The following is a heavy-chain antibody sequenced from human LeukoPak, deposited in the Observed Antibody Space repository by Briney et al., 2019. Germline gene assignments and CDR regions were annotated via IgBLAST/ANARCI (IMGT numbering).Heavy chain of an antibody. CDR2: IGAYNGYT. V-gene: IGHV1-18*01. CDR3: ARDLRRDESSNYYYIGWFDL. D-gene: IGHD3-22*01. J-gene: IGHJ5*01. Sequence: ASVKVSCKGSGYTFSNYGINWVRQVPGQGLEWMGWIGAYNGYTIYADNLQGGVTVTTDTSTSTAHMELRSLRSDDTAVYYCARDLRRDESSNYYYIGWFDLWGQGTLVTVSS. CDR1: GYTFSNYG.